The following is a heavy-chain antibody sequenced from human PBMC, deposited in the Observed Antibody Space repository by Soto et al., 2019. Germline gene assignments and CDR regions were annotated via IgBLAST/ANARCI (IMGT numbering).Heavy chain of an antibody. CDR1: GASISSYH. V-gene: IGHV4-59*01. CDR2: INYSGST. CDR3: VRARRPSIAAADFWFDP. Sequence: PSETLSLTCTVSGASISSYHWSWIRQPPGKRLEWIGHINYSGSTYYNPSLKSRVSISLDTSMNQFSLKLSSVTAADTAVYYCVRARRPSIAAADFWFDPWGQGTLVTVSS. J-gene: IGHJ5*02. D-gene: IGHD6-13*01.